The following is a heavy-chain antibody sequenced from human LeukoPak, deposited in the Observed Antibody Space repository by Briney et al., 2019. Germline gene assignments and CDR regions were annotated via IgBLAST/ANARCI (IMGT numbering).Heavy chain of an antibody. J-gene: IGHJ4*02. CDR3: ARDSSDSFDF. CDR2: INPVGSET. V-gene: IGHV3-7*04. Sequence: PGGSLRLSCAASEFTFSSYWMTWVRQAPGKGLEWVAIINPVGSETSHVDSVKGRFTISRDNAKNSLYLQMNSLRPEDTAVYHCARDSSDSFDFWGQGTLVTVSS. CDR1: EFTFSSYW. D-gene: IGHD6-19*01.